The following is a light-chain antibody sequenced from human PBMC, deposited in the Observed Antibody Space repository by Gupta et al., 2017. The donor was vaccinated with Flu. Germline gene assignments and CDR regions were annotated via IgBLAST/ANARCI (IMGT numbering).Light chain of an antibody. CDR3: QQYNNWRPWT. J-gene: IGKJ1*01. V-gene: IGKV3-15*01. CDR2: GAF. CDR1: QSVSSN. Sequence: EIVMTQSQATLSVSPGERSTLSCRASQSVSSNLAWYHQKPGQAPRLRIYGAFTKATGIPARIIGSGSGTNFTLTISSLQSEDFAVYYCQQYNNWRPWTFGQGTKVEIK.